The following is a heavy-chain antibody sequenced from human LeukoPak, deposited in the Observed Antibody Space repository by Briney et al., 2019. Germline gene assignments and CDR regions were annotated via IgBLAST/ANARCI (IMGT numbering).Heavy chain of an antibody. Sequence: PGGSLRLSCAASGFTFSSYSMNWVRQAPGKGLEWVSSISSSSSYIYYADSVKGRFTISRDNAKNSLYLQMNSLRAEDTAVYYCARDLYDSSGHPGYWGQGTLVTVSS. J-gene: IGHJ4*02. D-gene: IGHD3-22*01. CDR3: ARDLYDSSGHPGY. CDR2: ISSSSSYI. CDR1: GFTFSSYS. V-gene: IGHV3-21*01.